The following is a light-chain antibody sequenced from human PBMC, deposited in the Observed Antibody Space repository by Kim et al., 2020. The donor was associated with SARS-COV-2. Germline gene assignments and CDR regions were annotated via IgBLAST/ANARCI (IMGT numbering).Light chain of an antibody. CDR1: QGIRND. Sequence: AIQMTQSPSSLSASVGDRVTITCRASQGIRNDLGWYQQRPGKAPKLLIYAASSLQSGVPSRFSGSGSGTDFTLTISSLQPEDFASYYCLQDYNYPYTFGQGTKLEI. CDR3: LQDYNYPYT. CDR2: AAS. V-gene: IGKV1-6*01. J-gene: IGKJ2*01.